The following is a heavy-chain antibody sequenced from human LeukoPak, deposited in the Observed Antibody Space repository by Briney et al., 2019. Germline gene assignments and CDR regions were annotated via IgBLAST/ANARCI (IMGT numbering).Heavy chain of an antibody. Sequence: GGSLRLSCAASGFTFSDFCMGWVRQAPGKGLEWVAKINQDGSENYYVDSVKGRFTISRDDAKNSLYLQMNSLRAEDTAVYYCTKGRSNHYWGQGTLVTVST. CDR2: INQDGSEN. D-gene: IGHD3-10*01. J-gene: IGHJ4*02. V-gene: IGHV3-7*01. CDR3: TKGRSNHY. CDR1: GFTFSDFC.